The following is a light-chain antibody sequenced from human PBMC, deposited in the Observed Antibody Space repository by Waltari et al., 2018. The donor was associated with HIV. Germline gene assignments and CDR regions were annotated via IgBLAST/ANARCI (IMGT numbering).Light chain of an antibody. CDR1: QSVGRN. V-gene: IGKV3-15*01. CDR2: GAS. J-gene: IGKJ4*01. CDR3: QQYDNWPLT. Sequence: ILMTQSPATLSVSPGERATLSCRASQSVGRNLAWYQQKPGQAPRLLIYGASTRATGVPATFSGSGSGTEFTLTISSLQSGDFAVYHCQQYDNWPLTFGGGTKVEI.